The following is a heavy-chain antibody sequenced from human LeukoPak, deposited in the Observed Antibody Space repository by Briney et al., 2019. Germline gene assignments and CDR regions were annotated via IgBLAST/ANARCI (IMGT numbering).Heavy chain of an antibody. CDR1: GYTFTNYY. CDR3: AREGEIGYDLSDY. D-gene: IGHD5-12*01. V-gene: IGHV1-46*01. CDR2: INPSGGST. Sequence: ASVKVSCKTSGYTFTNYYMNWVRQAPGQGLEWMGIINPSGGSTSYAQKFQGRVTVTRDTSTSTVYMELSSLRSEDTAMYYCAREGEIGYDLSDYWGQGTLVTVSS. J-gene: IGHJ4*02.